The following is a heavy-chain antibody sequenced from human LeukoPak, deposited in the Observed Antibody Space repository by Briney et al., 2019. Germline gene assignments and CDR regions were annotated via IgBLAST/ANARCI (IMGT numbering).Heavy chain of an antibody. V-gene: IGHV5-51*01. CDR2: IYPGDPDT. CDR1: GYRFTSYW. CDR3: ARWLQRTNFDY. D-gene: IGHD5-24*01. J-gene: IGHJ4*02. Sequence: GESLKISCKGSGYRFTSYWIGWVRQTSEKGVEWMGIIYPGDPDTRYSPSFQGQVTISADKSISTAYLQWSSLKASGTAMYYCARWLQRTNFDYWGQGTLVTVSS.